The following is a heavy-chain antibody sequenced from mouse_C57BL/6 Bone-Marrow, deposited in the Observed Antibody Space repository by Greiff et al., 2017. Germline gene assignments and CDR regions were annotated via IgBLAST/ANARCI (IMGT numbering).Heavy chain of an antibody. D-gene: IGHD1-1*01. CDR3: ARIPPITTVVAFDY. CDR2: IWTGGGT. V-gene: IGHV2-9-1*01. Sequence: VQLQESGPGLVAPSQSLSITCTVSGFSFTSYAISWVRQPPGKGLEWLGVIWTGGGTNYNSALKSRLSISKDNSKSQVFLKMNSLQTDDTARYYCARIPPITTVVAFDYWGQGTTLTVSS. J-gene: IGHJ2*01. CDR1: GFSFTSYA.